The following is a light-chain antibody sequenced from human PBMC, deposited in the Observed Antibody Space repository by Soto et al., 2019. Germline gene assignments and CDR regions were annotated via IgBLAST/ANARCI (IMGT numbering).Light chain of an antibody. CDR1: SSDIGSYNL. J-gene: IGLJ1*01. CDR3: CSYAGSRTDV. V-gene: IGLV2-23*01. Sequence: QSALTPPASVSGSPGQSIAISCTGTSSDIGSYNLVSWYQQHPGKVPKLIIYEGSKRPSGVSNRFSGSKSGNTASLTISGPQAEDEADYFCCSYAGSRTDVFGTGTKLTVL. CDR2: EGS.